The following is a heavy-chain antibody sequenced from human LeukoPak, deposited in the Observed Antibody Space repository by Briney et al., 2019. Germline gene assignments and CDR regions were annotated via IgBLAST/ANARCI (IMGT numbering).Heavy chain of an antibody. Sequence: GEALQISCKAAGDSFTTCYIVWWLQMPARRREGRGGIYPSNAQTTYSPSFQGQVTISADKSISTAYVQLSGLKASDTALYYCARRAYCDGDCTRYPSYYQGMEVWGQGTKVTVPS. CDR1: GDSFTTCY. V-gene: IGHV5-51*01. J-gene: IGHJ6*02. CDR3: ARRAYCDGDCTRYPSYYQGMEV. D-gene: IGHD2-21*02. CDR2: IYPSNAQT.